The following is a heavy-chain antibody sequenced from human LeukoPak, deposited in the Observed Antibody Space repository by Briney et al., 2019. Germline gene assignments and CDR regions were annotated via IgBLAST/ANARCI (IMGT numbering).Heavy chain of an antibody. CDR1: GYTFTSYD. D-gene: IGHD5-18*01. CDR2: MNPNSGNT. J-gene: IGHJ4*02. V-gene: IGHV1-8*01. Sequence: GASVKVSCKASGYTFTSYDINWVRQATGQGLEWMGWMNPNSGNTGYAQKFQGRVTITRNTSISTAYMELSSLRSEDTAVYYCARMSGYSYGSFDYWGQGTLVTVSS. CDR3: ARMSGYSYGSFDY.